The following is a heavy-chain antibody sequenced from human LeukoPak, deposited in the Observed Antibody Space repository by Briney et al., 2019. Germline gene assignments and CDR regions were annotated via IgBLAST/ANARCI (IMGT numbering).Heavy chain of an antibody. CDR3: ARQSRYFDWPIKSLDY. CDR2: IIPIFGTA. D-gene: IGHD3-9*01. CDR1: GGTFSSYA. Sequence: SVKVSCKASGGTFSSYAISWVRQAPGQGLEWMGGIIPIFGTASYAQKFQGRVTITADESTSTAYMELSGLRSEDTAVYYCARQSRYFDWPIKSLDYWGQGTLVTVSS. J-gene: IGHJ4*02. V-gene: IGHV1-69*13.